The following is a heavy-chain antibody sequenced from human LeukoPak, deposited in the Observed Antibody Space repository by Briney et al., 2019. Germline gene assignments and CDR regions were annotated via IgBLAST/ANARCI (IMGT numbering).Heavy chain of an antibody. V-gene: IGHV4-4*02. D-gene: IGHD4-17*01. Sequence: SGTLSLTCAVSGGSVSSDNWWSWVRQPPGKGLEWIGEVYRSGSTKYNPSLKSRITMSVDTSKNQFSLELSSVTAADTVIYYCARDDGDYAYYFDSWGQGALVTVSS. CDR3: ARDDGDYAYYFDS. CDR1: GGSVSSDNW. J-gene: IGHJ4*02. CDR2: VYRSGST.